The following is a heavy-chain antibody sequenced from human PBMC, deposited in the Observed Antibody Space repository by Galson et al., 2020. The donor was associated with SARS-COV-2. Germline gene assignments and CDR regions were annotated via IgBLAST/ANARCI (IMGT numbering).Heavy chain of an antibody. CDR1: GGSISSYY. CDR3: ARGKGDISDIHSRWANRYYYYGMDV. CDR2: IYYSGST. Sequence: SETLSLTCTVSGGSISSYYWSWIRQPPGKGLEWIGYIYYSGSTNYNPSPKSRVTISVDTSKNQFSLKLSSVTAADTAVYYCARGKGDISDIHSRWANRYYYYGMDVWGQGTTVTVSS. J-gene: IGHJ6*02. V-gene: IGHV4-59*01. D-gene: IGHD2-15*01.